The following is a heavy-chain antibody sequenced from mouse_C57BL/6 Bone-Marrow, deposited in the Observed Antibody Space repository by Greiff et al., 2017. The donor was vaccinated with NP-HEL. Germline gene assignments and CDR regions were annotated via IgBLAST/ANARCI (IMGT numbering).Heavy chain of an antibody. CDR3: ARDVFITTADLDV. V-gene: IGHV5-4*01. Sequence: EVMLVESGGGLVKPGGSLKLSCAASGFTFSSYAMSWVRQTPEKRLEWVATISDGGSYTYYPDNVKGRFTIARDNAKNNLDLQMSHLKSEETAMYYCARDVFITTADLDVWGTGTTVTVSS. D-gene: IGHD1-1*01. CDR1: GFTFSSYA. CDR2: ISDGGSYT. J-gene: IGHJ1*03.